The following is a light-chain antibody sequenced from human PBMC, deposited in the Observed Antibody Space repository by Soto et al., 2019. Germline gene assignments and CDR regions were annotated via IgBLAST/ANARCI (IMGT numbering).Light chain of an antibody. CDR3: QQYGNSLFT. V-gene: IGKV3-20*01. CDR2: GAS. J-gene: IGKJ3*01. Sequence: EIVLTQSPGTLSLSPGERATLSCRASQSVTNNYLAWFQQKPGQAPRLLIYGASTRATGIPVRFSGSGSGTDFTLTISRLEPEDFAVYSCQQYGNSLFTFGPGTKVDVK. CDR1: QSVTNNY.